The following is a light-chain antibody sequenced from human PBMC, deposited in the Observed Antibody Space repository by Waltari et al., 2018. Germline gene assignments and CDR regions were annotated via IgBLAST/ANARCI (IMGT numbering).Light chain of an antibody. J-gene: IGKJ4*01. CDR1: QGVSSSY. CDR2: AAS. CDR3: QHYSSSLT. Sequence: EIVLTQSPGTLSLSPGERATLSCRASQGVSSSYVAWYQQKPGQAPRLLIYAASSRATGIPDRFSGSGSGTDFTLTISRLEPEDFAVYYCQHYSSSLTFGGGTKVEIK. V-gene: IGKV3-20*01.